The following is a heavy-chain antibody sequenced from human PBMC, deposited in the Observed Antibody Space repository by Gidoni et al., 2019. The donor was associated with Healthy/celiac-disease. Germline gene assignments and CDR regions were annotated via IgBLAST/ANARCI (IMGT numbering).Heavy chain of an antibody. CDR3: AREGGDWNHYATSYFDY. CDR1: GFTFSSYG. CDR2: IGYDGSNK. Sequence: QVQLVESGGGVVQPGRSLRLSCAASGFTFSSYGMHWVRQAPGKGLEGVAFIGYDGSNKYYADSGKGRFTISRDNSKNPLYLQRNSLRAEDTAVYYGAREGGDWNHYATSYFDYWGQGTLVTVSA. V-gene: IGHV3-33*01. J-gene: IGHJ4*02. D-gene: IGHD1-1*01.